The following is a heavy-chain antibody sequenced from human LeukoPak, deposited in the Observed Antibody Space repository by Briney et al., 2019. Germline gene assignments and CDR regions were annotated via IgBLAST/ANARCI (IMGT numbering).Heavy chain of an antibody. CDR3: ARAGYYYDSSGYPRAEYFQH. Sequence: SETLSLTCTVSGGSISSYYWSWIRQPAGKGLEWIGRIYTSGSTNYNPSLKSRVTISVDTSKNQFSLKLSSVTAADTAVYYCARAGYYYDSSGYPRAEYFQHWGQGTLVTVSS. V-gene: IGHV4-4*07. CDR2: IYTSGST. CDR1: GGSISSYY. D-gene: IGHD3-22*01. J-gene: IGHJ1*01.